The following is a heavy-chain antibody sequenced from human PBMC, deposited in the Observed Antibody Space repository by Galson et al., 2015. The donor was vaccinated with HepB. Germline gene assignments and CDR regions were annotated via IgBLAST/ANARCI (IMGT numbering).Heavy chain of an antibody. CDR2: IYPGDSDT. D-gene: IGHD2-2*01. V-gene: IGHV5-51*01. J-gene: IGHJ4*02. CDR3: ARLLPYCSSTSCPFDY. Sequence: QSGAEVKKPGESLKISCKGSGYSFTSYWIGWVRQMPGKGLEWMGIIYPGDSDTRYSPSFQGQVTISADKSISTAYLQWSSLKASDTAMYYCARLLPYCSSTSCPFDYWGQGTLVTVSS. CDR1: GYSFTSYW.